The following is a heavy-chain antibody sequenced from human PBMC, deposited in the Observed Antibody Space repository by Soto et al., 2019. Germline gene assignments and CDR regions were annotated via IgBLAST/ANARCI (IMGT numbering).Heavy chain of an antibody. CDR3: AKVRYSSPMGYYYGMDV. CDR2: IIPIFGTA. J-gene: IGHJ6*02. CDR1: RVAFSKFI. V-gene: IGHV1-69*01. D-gene: IGHD6-19*01. Sequence: QAQLEQSGGEVKKPGSSVKVSCKASRVAFSKFIVTWVRQAPGLGLAWVGGIIPIFGTANYAQKFQGRVTITADESRSTSYMEVNNLRSEDTAVYYCAKVRYSSPMGYYYGMDVWGQGTTVTVSS.